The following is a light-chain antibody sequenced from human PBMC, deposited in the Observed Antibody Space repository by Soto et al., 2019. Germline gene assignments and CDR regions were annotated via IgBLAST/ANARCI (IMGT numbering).Light chain of an antibody. J-gene: IGKJ1*01. CDR1: QSITTY. Sequence: DTQMTQSPSSLSASVGDRVTITCRASQSITTYLNWYQQKPGNAPNLLIYAASNLQSGVPSRFSDSGSGTDFTLTINSLQPEDFATYYCQQTKTFPWTFGRGTKVENK. V-gene: IGKV1-39*01. CDR3: QQTKTFPWT. CDR2: AAS.